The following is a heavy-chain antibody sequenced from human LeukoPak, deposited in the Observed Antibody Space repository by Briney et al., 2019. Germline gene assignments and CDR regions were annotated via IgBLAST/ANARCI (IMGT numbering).Heavy chain of an antibody. Sequence: RGSLRLSCAASGFTFSSYWMHWVRQAPGKGLVWVSRINSDGSSTSYADSVKGRFTISRDNAKNTLYLQMNSLRAEDTAVYYCARESRYSSGYSFDYWRQGTLVTVSS. J-gene: IGHJ4*02. CDR1: GFTFSSYW. CDR3: ARESRYSSGYSFDY. CDR2: INSDGSST. V-gene: IGHV3-74*01. D-gene: IGHD3-22*01.